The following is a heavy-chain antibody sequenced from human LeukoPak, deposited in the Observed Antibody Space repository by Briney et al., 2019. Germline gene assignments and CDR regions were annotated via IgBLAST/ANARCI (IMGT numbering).Heavy chain of an antibody. V-gene: IGHV4-38-2*01. CDR3: ARVQVLLWFGEVPRTFYI. Sequence: PSETLSLTCAVSGYSISSGYYWGWIRQPPGKGLEWIGSIYHSGSTYYNPSLKSRVTISVDTSKNQFSLKLSSVTAADTAVYYCARVQVLLWFGEVPRTFYIWGQGTMVTVSS. D-gene: IGHD3-10*01. CDR1: GYSISSGYY. CDR2: IYHSGST. J-gene: IGHJ3*02.